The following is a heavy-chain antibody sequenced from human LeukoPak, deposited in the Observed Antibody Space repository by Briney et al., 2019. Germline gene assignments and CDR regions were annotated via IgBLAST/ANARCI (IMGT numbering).Heavy chain of an antibody. CDR1: GGTFSSYA. Sequence: SVKVSCKASGGTFSSYAISWVRQAPGQGLEWMGRIIPLLDIEKYAQKFQGRVTITADKSTSTGYMELSSLRSEDTAVYYCAGDRYSDTSGSYYDWGQGTLVTVSS. D-gene: IGHD3-22*01. CDR3: AGDRYSDTSGSYYD. CDR2: IIPLLDIE. J-gene: IGHJ4*02. V-gene: IGHV1-69*04.